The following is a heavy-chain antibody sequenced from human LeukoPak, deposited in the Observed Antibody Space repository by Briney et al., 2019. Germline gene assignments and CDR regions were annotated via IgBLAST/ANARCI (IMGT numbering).Heavy chain of an antibody. Sequence: GGSLRLSCAASGFTFSSYSMNWVRQAPGKGLEWVSYISSSSTIYYADSVKGRFTISRDNAKNSLYLQMNSLRDEDTAVYYCARDGRPITMVRGVIINGYYYGMDVWGQGTTVTVSS. J-gene: IGHJ6*02. CDR3: ARDGRPITMVRGVIINGYYYGMDV. D-gene: IGHD3-10*01. V-gene: IGHV3-48*02. CDR1: GFTFSSYS. CDR2: ISSSSTI.